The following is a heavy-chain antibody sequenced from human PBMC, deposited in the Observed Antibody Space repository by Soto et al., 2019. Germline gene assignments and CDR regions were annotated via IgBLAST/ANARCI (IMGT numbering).Heavy chain of an antibody. Sequence: QVHLVQSGVEVKTPGASVKVSCQASGYTFFTYDIRWVRQAPGQGLEWMGWISTYSGDTKYAQKFQGRVTMTTDTTTTTAYLELRSLRSDDTAVYYCARHHGPSTSENGFDPWGQGTRVTVSS. D-gene: IGHD4-17*01. J-gene: IGHJ5*02. CDR1: GYTFFTYD. CDR3: ARHHGPSTSENGFDP. V-gene: IGHV1-18*01. CDR2: ISTYSGDT.